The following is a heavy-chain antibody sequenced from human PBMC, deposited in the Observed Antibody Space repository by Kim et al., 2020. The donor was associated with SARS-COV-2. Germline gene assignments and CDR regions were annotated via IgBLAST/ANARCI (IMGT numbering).Heavy chain of an antibody. CDR1: GFTFSSYS. V-gene: IGHV3-30*04. Sequence: GGSLRLSCAASGFTFSSYSMHWVRQAPGKGLEWVAVISYDGSNKYYVDSVKGRFTISRDNSKNTLYLQMNSLRAADTAVYYCARDPKYYDFWSGYLSSHNYYYYYCIDVWGQGTTVTVSS. J-gene: IGHJ6*02. CDR3: ARDPKYYDFWSGYLSSHNYYYYYCIDV. D-gene: IGHD3-3*01. CDR2: ISYDGSNK.